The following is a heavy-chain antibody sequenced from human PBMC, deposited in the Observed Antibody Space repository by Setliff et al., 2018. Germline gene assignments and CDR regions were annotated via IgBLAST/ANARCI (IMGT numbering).Heavy chain of an antibody. CDR3: VRGLSDRVNWFAFDY. V-gene: IGHV3-21*01. CDR1: GFSFTTYT. D-gene: IGHD1-1*01. CDR2: IDTSSTWI. Sequence: PGGSLRLSCAASGFSFTTYTMNWIRQAPGQGLEWVSSIDTSSTWIYYADSVKGRFTISRDNAENSLYLQMSSLRAEDTAIYFCVRGLSDRVNWFAFDYWGQGTLVTVSS. J-gene: IGHJ4*02.